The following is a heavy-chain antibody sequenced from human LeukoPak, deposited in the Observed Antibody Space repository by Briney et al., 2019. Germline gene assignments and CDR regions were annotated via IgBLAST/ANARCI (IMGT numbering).Heavy chain of an antibody. CDR2: ISGDGLDI. J-gene: IGHJ4*02. CDR1: GVTFSNSA. CDR3: AKRVGGNNGPIDS. D-gene: IGHD1/OR15-1a*01. Sequence: GGSLRLSCAASGVTFSNSAMTWVRQSPGTGLEWVSAISGDGLDIYYADSVKGRFTIFRDTFKRTLFLQVNSLRAEDTAVYYCAKRVGGNNGPIDSWGQGTLVTVSS. V-gene: IGHV3-23*01.